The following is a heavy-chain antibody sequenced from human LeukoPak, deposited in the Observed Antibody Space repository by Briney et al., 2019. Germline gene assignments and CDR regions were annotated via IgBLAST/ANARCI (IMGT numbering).Heavy chain of an antibody. CDR2: IKQDGSET. J-gene: IGHJ5*02. D-gene: IGHD3-22*01. CDR1: GFTFSTSW. Sequence: GGSLRFSCAASGFTFSTSWMTWVRQAPGKGLEWVANIKQDGSETYYVDSVKGRFTISRDNAKNSLYLQMNSLRAEDTAVYHCARKLYYYDNSAAGWFDPWGQGTLVTVSS. CDR3: ARKLYYYDNSAAGWFDP. V-gene: IGHV3-7*01.